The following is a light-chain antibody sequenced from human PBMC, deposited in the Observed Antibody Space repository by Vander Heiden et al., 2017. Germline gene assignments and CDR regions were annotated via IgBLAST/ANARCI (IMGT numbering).Light chain of an antibody. V-gene: IGKV1-33*01. CDR2: DAS. CDR1: QDISNY. Sequence: DIQMTQSPSSLSASVRDRVTITCQASQDISNYLSWYQQKPGKAPKLLIYDASNLETGVPSRFSGSGSGTDFTFTISILQPEDIATYYCQQEDNLPLTFGGGTKVEIK. J-gene: IGKJ4*01. CDR3: QQEDNLPLT.